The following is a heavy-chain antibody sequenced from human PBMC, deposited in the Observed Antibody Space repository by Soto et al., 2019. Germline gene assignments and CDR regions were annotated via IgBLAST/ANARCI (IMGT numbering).Heavy chain of an antibody. CDR3: AKERATTTAFDY. CDR2: ISGSGGST. J-gene: IGHJ4*02. V-gene: IGHV3-23*01. CDR1: GFTFTSYA. Sequence: GESLRLSCAASGFTFTSYAITCVRQAPGKGLEWGSAISGSGGSTSYADSVKGRFTISRDNSKNTLYLQMNSLRAEDTAVYYCAKERATTTAFDYWGQGALVTVSS. D-gene: IGHD4-17*01.